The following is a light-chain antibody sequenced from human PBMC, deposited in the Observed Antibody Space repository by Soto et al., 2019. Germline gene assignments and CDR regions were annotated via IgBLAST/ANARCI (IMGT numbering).Light chain of an antibody. CDR2: GVS. J-gene: IGKJ4*01. V-gene: IGKV1-5*01. CDR1: EIISRW. Sequence: DIQMTQSPSTLSASVGDRVTITCRASEIISRWLAWYQQKPGKAPKLLIYGVSSLESGVPSRFSGNGSGTEFTLTISSLQPDDFATYFCQQYNSYSLTFGRGTKVAIK. CDR3: QQYNSYSLT.